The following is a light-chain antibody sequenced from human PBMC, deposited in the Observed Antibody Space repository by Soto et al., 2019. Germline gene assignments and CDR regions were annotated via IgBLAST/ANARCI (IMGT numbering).Light chain of an antibody. CDR3: QQYLASPPWT. CDR1: QSVNSGY. J-gene: IGKJ1*01. V-gene: IGKV3-20*01. Sequence: EVVLTQSPGTLSLSPGERAILSCRASQSVNSGYLAWYQQKPDQAPRLLIYGTSIRAAGIPDRFSGSGSGTDFTLTISRLEPEDFAVYYCQQYLASPPWTFGQGTKVE. CDR2: GTS.